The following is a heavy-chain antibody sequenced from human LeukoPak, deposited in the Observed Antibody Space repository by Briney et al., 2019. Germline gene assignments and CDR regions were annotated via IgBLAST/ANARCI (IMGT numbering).Heavy chain of an antibody. V-gene: IGHV1-18*01. J-gene: IGHJ6*03. CDR2: ISAYNGNT. CDR3: AAIPKRLWFGDRLHYYHYMDV. CDR1: GYTFTSYG. Sequence: VASVKVSCKASGYTFTSYGISWVRQAPGQGLEWMGWISAYNGNTNYAQKLQGRVTMTTDTSTSTAYMELRSLRSDDTAVYYCAAIPKRLWFGDRLHYYHYMDVWGKGTTVTVSS. D-gene: IGHD3-10*01.